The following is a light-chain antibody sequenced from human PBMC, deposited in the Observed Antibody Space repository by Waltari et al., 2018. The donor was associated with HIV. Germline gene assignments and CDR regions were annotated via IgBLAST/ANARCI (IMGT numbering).Light chain of an antibody. CDR2: EVN. V-gene: IGLV2-8*01. Sequence: QSALTQPPSASGSPGQSVTISCTGTSSDVGGYTYVPWYQQHPGKAPKLMIYEVNKRPSGVPDRFSGSKSGNTASLTVSGLQAEDEADYYCSSYAGSNNRVFGGGTKLTVL. J-gene: IGLJ2*01. CDR1: SSDVGGYTY. CDR3: SSYAGSNNRV.